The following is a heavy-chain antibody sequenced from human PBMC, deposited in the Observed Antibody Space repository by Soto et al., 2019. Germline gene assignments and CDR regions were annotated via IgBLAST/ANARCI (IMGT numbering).Heavy chain of an antibody. Sequence: QVQLQESGPGLVKPSQTLSLTCTVSGGSISSGDYYWSWIRQPPGKGLEWIGYIYYSGSTYYNPSLKSRVTISVDTSKNQFSLKLSSVTAADTAVYYCARYEGDYGGGQYYFDYWGQGTLVTVSS. CDR3: ARYEGDYGGGQYYFDY. CDR2: IYYSGST. D-gene: IGHD4-17*01. J-gene: IGHJ4*02. V-gene: IGHV4-30-4*01. CDR1: GGSISSGDYY.